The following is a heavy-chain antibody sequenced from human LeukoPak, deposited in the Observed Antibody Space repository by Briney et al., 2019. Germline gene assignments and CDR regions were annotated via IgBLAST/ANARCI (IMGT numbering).Heavy chain of an antibody. V-gene: IGHV1-2*06. CDR2: INPNNGAT. J-gene: IGHJ6*03. CDR1: GYSFTGYY. D-gene: IGHD4-17*01. Sequence: ASVKVSCKASGYSFTGYYLHWVRQDPRHGLEWMGLINPNNGATNNAQKFQGRVTMTRDTSISTAYMELSRLRSDDTALYYCAKASDYGDYVSVYYYMDVWGKGTTVTVSS. CDR3: AKASDYGDYVSVYYYMDV.